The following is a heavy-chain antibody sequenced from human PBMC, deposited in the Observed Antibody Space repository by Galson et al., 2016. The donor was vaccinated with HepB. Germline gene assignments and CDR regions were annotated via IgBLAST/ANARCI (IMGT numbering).Heavy chain of an antibody. CDR1: GYTFSSYY. CDR2: INPSGGGT. D-gene: IGHD1-1*01. V-gene: IGHV1-46*04. CDR3: ARAYNWNPFDY. Sequence: SVKVSCKASGYTFSSYYMHWVRQAPGQGLEWMGEINPSGGGTRYAQKLQGRVTMTRDMSTSTVYMELSSLRSEDTAVYYCARAYNWNPFDYWGQGALVTVSS. J-gene: IGHJ4*02.